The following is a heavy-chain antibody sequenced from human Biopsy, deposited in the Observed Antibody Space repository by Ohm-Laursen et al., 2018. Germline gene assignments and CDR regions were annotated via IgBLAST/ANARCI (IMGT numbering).Heavy chain of an antibody. CDR1: GASLSSHY. D-gene: IGHD3-3*01. V-gene: IGHV4-59*11. J-gene: IGHJ4*02. CDR3: AKGITVYGVVLPYYFDD. CDR2: FYDSGNT. Sequence: SQTLSLTCTVSGASLSSHYWSWIRQPPGKGLEWLGDFYDSGNTYYNPSLKSRVTISVDPSKNQFSLKLNAVTAADTAVYYCAKGITVYGVVLPYYFDDWGQGTLVTVSS.